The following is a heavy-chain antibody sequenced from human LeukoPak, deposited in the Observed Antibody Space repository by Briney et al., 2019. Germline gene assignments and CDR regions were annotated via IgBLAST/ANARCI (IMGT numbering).Heavy chain of an antibody. D-gene: IGHD2-2*01. J-gene: IGHJ6*02. CDR3: ARDSLGCSSTSCYYYGMDV. V-gene: IGHV4-59*01. Sequence: SETLSLTCTVSGGSISSYYWSWIRQPPGKGLEWIGYIYYSGSTIYNPSLKSRVTISVDTSKNQFSLKLSSVTAADTAVYYCARDSLGCSSTSCYYYGMDVWGQGTTVTVSS. CDR2: IYYSGST. CDR1: GGSISSYY.